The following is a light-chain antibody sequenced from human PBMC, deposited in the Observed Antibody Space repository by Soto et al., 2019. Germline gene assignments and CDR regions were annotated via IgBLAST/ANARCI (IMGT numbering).Light chain of an antibody. Sequence: QSALTQPPSVSGSPGQSVTIPCTGTSSDVGSYNRVSWYHQAPGTAPRLMIYEVSNRPSGVPGRFSGSKSGNTASLTISGLQAEDEADYYCASYTTHTARFVFGTGTKVTVL. CDR3: ASYTTHTARFV. J-gene: IGLJ1*01. CDR2: EVS. V-gene: IGLV2-18*02. CDR1: SSDVGSYNR.